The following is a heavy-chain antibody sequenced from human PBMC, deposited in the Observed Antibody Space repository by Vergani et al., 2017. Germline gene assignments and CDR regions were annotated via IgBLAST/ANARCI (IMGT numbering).Heavy chain of an antibody. D-gene: IGHD2-2*01. V-gene: IGHV3-21*01. CDR3: ARAGEVVPASMENYYDYYYMDV. CDR1: GFTFTTYS. Sequence: EVQLVESGGGLVKPGGSLRLSCAASGFTFTTYSMNWVRQAPGQGLEWVSSISCSGNYIYSADSVKGRFTIFRENAKSSLYLQMHSLRAEDTAVYFCARAGEVVPASMENYYDYYYMDVWGKGTAVTVSS. J-gene: IGHJ6*03. CDR2: ISCSGNYI.